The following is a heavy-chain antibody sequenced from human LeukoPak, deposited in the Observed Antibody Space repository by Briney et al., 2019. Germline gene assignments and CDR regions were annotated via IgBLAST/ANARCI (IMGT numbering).Heavy chain of an antibody. D-gene: IGHD3-10*01. CDR2: ISGGAGSA. Sequence: PGGSLRLSSAASGFTFADSARNWVRQAPGKGLEWVSSISGGAGSASYADSVKGRFTMSRDNSRNTLYLQMNSLRAEDTAVYYCAKDGGDGPGNYYPAYWGQGTLVTVSS. CDR3: AKDGGDGPGNYYPAY. J-gene: IGHJ4*02. V-gene: IGHV3-23*01. CDR1: GFTFADSA.